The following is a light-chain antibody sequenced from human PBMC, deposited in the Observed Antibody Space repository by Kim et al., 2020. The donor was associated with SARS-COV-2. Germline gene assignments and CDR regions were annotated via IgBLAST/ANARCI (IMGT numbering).Light chain of an antibody. V-gene: IGKV3-15*01. CDR2: GAS. Sequence: SQGERATLSCRASQSVSSNLAWYQQKPGQAPRLLIYGASTRATGIPARFSGSGSGTEFTLTISNLQSEDFAVYYCQQYNNWPPWTFGQGTKVDIK. CDR3: QQYNNWPPWT. CDR1: QSVSSN. J-gene: IGKJ1*01.